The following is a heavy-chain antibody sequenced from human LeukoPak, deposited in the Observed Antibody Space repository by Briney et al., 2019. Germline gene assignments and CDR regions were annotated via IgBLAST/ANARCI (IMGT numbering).Heavy chain of an antibody. V-gene: IGHV4-61*01. D-gene: IGHD2-15*01. CDR3: ARDGCSGGSCYDGMDV. J-gene: IGHJ6*04. Sequence: SETLSLTCTVSGGSFSSGSYYWSRIRQPPGKGLEWIGYIYYSGSTNYNPSLKSRVTISVDTSKNQFSLKLSSVTAADTAVYYCARDGCSGGSCYDGMDVWGKGTTVTVSS. CDR2: IYYSGST. CDR1: GGSFSSGSYY.